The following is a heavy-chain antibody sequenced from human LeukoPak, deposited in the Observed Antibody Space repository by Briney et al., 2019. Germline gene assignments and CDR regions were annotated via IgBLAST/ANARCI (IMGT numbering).Heavy chain of an antibody. CDR3: ARTYCSSTSCYSGY. CDR1: GGTFSSYA. J-gene: IGHJ4*02. V-gene: IGHV1-69*05. D-gene: IGHD2-2*01. Sequence: SVKVSCKASGGTFSSYAISWVRQAPGQGLEWMGGIIPIFGTANYAQKFQGRVTMTTDTSTSTAYMELRSLRSDDTAVYYCARTYCSSTSCYSGYWGQGTLVTVSS. CDR2: IIPIFGTA.